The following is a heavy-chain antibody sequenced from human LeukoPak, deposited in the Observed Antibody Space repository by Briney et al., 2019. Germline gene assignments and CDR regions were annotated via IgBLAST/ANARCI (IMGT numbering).Heavy chain of an antibody. J-gene: IGHJ5*02. V-gene: IGHV1-2*02. CDR1: GYTFTGYY. CDR2: INPNSGGT. Sequence: ASVKVSCKASGYTFTGYYMHWVRQAPGQGLEWMGWINPNSGGTNYAQKFQGRVTMTRDTSISTAYMELSRLRSDDTAVYYCAREWWYSGYDWNWLDPWGQGTLVTVSS. CDR3: AREWWYSGYDWNWLDP. D-gene: IGHD5-12*01.